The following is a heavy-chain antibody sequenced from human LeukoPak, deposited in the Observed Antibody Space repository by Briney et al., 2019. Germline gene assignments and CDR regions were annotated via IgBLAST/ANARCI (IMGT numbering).Heavy chain of an antibody. CDR3: ARDFHSSGYYHYFHY. J-gene: IGHJ4*02. V-gene: IGHV1-18*01. D-gene: IGHD3-22*01. CDR2: SSGYNGNT. Sequence: ASVNVSFKASGYTFTSYGISWVRQAPGQALEWMGWSSGYNGNTNYAQKLQDRVTMTTDTSTNTAYMELRSLRSDDTAVYYCARDFHSSGYYHYFHYWGQGTLVTVSS. CDR1: GYTFTSYG.